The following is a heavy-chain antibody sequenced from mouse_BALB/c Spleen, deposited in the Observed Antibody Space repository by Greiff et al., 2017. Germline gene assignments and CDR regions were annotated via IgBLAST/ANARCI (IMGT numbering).Heavy chain of an antibody. V-gene: IGHV1-5*01. Sequence: VQLKQSGTVLARPGASVKMSCKASGYSFTSYWMHWVKQRPGQGLEWIGAIYPGNSDTSYNQKFKGKAKLTAVTSASTAYMELSSLTNEDSAVYYCTKIYYGNYGYFDYWGQGTTLTVSS. CDR2: IYPGNSDT. CDR3: TKIYYGNYGYFDY. J-gene: IGHJ2*01. D-gene: IGHD2-1*01. CDR1: GYSFTSYW.